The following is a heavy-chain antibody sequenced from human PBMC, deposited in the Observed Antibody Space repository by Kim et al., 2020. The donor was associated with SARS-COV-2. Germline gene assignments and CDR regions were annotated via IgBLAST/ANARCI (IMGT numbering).Heavy chain of an antibody. CDR3: SNSPQNRYCTPTNCFD. CDR2: ISASDHSQ. V-gene: IGHV3-23*01. CDR1: GFTFSTYT. Sequence: GGSLRLSCAASGFTFSTYTMSWVRQAPGKGLEWVSSISASDHSQYYADCVKGRFTVSRDNSRNMLYLQMNGLRAEDTAVYYCSNSPQNRYCTPTNCFD. J-gene: IGHJ3*02. D-gene: IGHD2-8*01.